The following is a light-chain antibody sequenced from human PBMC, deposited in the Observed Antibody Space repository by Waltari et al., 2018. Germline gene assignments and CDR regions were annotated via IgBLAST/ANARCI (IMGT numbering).Light chain of an antibody. J-gene: IGLJ2*01. V-gene: IGLV2-8*01. CDR3: SSYAGGKDLVV. CDR2: EFT. Sequence: QSALTQPPSASGPPGQSVTISCTGTTSDVGTYHFVSWYQHHPGKAPNLILYEFTKRPSGVPDRFPGSKSGNPASLTVSGLQAEDEADYYCSSYAGGKDLVVFGGGTKLTVL. CDR1: TSDVGTYHF.